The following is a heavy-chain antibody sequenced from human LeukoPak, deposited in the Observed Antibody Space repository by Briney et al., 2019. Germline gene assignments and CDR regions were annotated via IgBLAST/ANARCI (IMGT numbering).Heavy chain of an antibody. CDR3: AINLGEYYDSSGTGAFDI. J-gene: IGHJ3*02. Sequence: PGGSLRLSCAASGFTFSSYSMNWVRQAPGKGLEWVSSISSSSSYIYYADSVKGRFTISRDNAKNSLYLQMNSLRAEDTAVYYCAINLGEYYDSSGTGAFDIWGQGTMVTVSS. CDR2: ISSSSSYI. D-gene: IGHD3-22*01. CDR1: GFTFSSYS. V-gene: IGHV3-21*01.